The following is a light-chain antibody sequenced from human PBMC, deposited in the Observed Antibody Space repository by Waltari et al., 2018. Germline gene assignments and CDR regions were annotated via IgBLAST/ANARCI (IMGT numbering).Light chain of an antibody. CDR2: GDN. CDR1: NSNIGSNT. J-gene: IGLJ2*01. V-gene: IGLV1-44*01. CDR3: AVWDDSLSGPA. Sequence: QSALTQPPSASGTPGQEVIISCSGGNSNIGSNTVSWYQHVPGAAPKLLISGDNRRPSGVPNRFSASKSGTSASLAISDLQSEDEADYLCAVWDDSLSGPAFGGGTKLAVL.